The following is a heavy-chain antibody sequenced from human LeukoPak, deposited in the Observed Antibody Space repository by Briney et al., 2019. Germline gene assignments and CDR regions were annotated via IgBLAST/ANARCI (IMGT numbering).Heavy chain of an antibody. D-gene: IGHD3-10*01. CDR3: ARDLYYYGSGSLADY. V-gene: IGHV4-34*01. Sequence: SETLSLTCAVYGGSFSGYYWSWIRQPPGKGLEWIGQINHSGSTNYSPSLKSRVTMSVDTSKNQFSLKLSSVTAADTAVYYCARDLYYYGSGSLADYWGQGTLVTVSS. CDR1: GGSFSGYY. J-gene: IGHJ4*02. CDR2: INHSGST.